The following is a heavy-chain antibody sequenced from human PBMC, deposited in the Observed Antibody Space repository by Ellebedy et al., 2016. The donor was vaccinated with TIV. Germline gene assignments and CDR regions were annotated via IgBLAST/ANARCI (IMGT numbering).Heavy chain of an antibody. CDR1: GYDFASYW. J-gene: IGHJ3*01. CDR2: IYPGTSDT. CDR3: ARLLPFGQGSHALDV. V-gene: IGHV5-51*01. D-gene: IGHD3-16*01. Sequence: GESLKISCKGSGYDFASYWIGWVRQTPEKGLEWMGQIYPGTSDTKYSPSFQGQVIMSADKSVSTAYLQWSSLKASDSAMYYCARLLPFGQGSHALDVWGQGTMVSVSS.